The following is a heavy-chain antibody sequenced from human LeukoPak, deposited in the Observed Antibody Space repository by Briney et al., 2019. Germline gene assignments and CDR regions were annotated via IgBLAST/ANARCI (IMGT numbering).Heavy chain of an antibody. CDR1: GFTFSSYS. V-gene: IGHV3-53*01. Sequence: GGSLRLSCAASGFTFSSYSMNWVRQAPGKGLEWVSIIYSGGSTYYADSMKGRFTISRDNSKNTLYLQMNSLRAEDTAVYYCAREFRSYGRYYFDYWGQGTLVTVSS. CDR2: IYSGGST. CDR3: AREFRSYGRYYFDY. J-gene: IGHJ4*02. D-gene: IGHD1-26*01.